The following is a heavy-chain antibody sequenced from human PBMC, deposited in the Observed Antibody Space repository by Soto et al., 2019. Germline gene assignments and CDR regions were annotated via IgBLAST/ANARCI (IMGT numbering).Heavy chain of an antibody. CDR1: TFVFSVYS. V-gene: IGHV3-30-3*01. CDR2: ISQDGANK. CDR3: ARDKDQYEFWGGPLDS. J-gene: IGHJ4*02. Sequence: QVQLVESGGGVVQSERSLRLSCTTSTFVFSVYSLHWVRQAPGKGLEWVALISQDGANKYYADSVKGRFTISRDNSKDTLDLQMNSLRPEDTAVYFCARDKDQYEFWGGPLDSWGQGTLVTVSA. D-gene: IGHD3-3*01.